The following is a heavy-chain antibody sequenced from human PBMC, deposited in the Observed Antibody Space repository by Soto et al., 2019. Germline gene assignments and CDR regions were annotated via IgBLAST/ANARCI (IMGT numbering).Heavy chain of an antibody. CDR1: GGSISSGGYY. Sequence: QVQLQESGPGLVKPSQTLSLTCTVSGGSISSGGYYWSWIRQHPGKGLEWIGYIYYSGSTYYNPSLKSRVTISVDASKNQFSLELSSVTAADTAVYYCAGGHAAPYYFDYWGQGTLVTVSS. CDR2: IYYSGST. D-gene: IGHD5-12*01. V-gene: IGHV4-31*03. CDR3: AGGHAAPYYFDY. J-gene: IGHJ4*02.